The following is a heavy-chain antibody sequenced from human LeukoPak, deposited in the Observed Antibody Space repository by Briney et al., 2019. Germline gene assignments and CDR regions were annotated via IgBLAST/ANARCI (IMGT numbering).Heavy chain of an antibody. J-gene: IGHJ5*02. CDR1: GFAFSYEN. Sequence: GGSLRLSCTASGFAFSYENMNWVRQVPEKGLEWVSSISRAATYIHYADSVEGRFTISRDNAKNALYLQMNSLRADDTAIYYCARERGSGSYHPFDPWGQGTLAIVSS. CDR2: ISRAATYI. CDR3: ARERGSGSYHPFDP. D-gene: IGHD3-10*01. V-gene: IGHV3-21*01.